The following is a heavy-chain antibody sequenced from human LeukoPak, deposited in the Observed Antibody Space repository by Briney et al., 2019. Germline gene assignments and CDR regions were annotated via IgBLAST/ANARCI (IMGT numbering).Heavy chain of an antibody. CDR3: AKDQNEGWELPSYYYYYMDV. V-gene: IGHV3-30*02. CDR2: IRYDGSNK. J-gene: IGHJ6*03. Sequence: PGGSLRLSCAASGFTFSSYGMHWVRQAPGKGLEWVAFIRYDGSNKYYADSVKGRFTISRENSKNTLYLQMNSLRAEDTAVYYCAKDQNEGWELPSYYYYYMDVWGKGTTVTVSS. D-gene: IGHD1-26*01. CDR1: GFTFSSYG.